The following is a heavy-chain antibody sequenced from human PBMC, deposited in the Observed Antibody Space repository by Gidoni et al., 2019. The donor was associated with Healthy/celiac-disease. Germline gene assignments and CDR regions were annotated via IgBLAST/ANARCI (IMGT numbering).Heavy chain of an antibody. J-gene: IGHJ4*02. D-gene: IGHD1-26*01. V-gene: IGHV1-69*06. Sequence: QVQLVQSGAEVKKPGSSVKVPCKASGGTFSSYAISWVRQAPGQGLEWMGGIIPIFGTANYAQKFQGRVTITADKSTSTAYMELSSLRSEDTAVYYCASSHWELLEYYFDYWGQGTLVTVSS. CDR3: ASSHWELLEYYFDY. CDR2: IIPIFGTA. CDR1: GGTFSSYA.